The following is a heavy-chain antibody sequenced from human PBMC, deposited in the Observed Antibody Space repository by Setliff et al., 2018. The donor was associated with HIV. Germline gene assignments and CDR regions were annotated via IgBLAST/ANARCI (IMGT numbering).Heavy chain of an antibody. Sequence: HPGGSLRLSCLASGFTFGDYAMNWVRQAPGKGLEWVGFIRSKGYGRTTEYAASMKGRFTISRDDSKSIAYLQMNSLKTEDTAVYYCATDLLWFGERGFDYWGQGTLVTVSS. J-gene: IGHJ4*02. CDR1: GFTFGDYA. CDR3: ATDLLWFGERGFDY. V-gene: IGHV3-49*04. CDR2: IRSKGYGRTT. D-gene: IGHD3-10*01.